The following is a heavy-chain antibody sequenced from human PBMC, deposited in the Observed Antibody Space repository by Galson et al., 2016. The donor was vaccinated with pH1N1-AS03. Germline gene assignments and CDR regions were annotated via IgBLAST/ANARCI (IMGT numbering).Heavy chain of an antibody. V-gene: IGHV1-18*01. J-gene: IGHJ4*02. D-gene: IGHD3-3*01. CDR2: ISGYDGHT. CDR3: ARDESGYMY. Sequence: SVKVSCKASGYTFVNYGISWVRRAPGQELEWMGWISGYDGHTGYAQKFQGRVTITTDTSTNTAYMELRSLTSDDTAVYYCARDESGYMYWGQGTLVTVSS. CDR1: GYTFVNYG.